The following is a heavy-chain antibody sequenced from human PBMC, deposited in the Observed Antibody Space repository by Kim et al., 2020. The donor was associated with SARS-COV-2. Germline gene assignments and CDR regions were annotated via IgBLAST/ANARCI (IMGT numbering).Heavy chain of an antibody. J-gene: IGHJ4*02. CDR1: SGSIRNSNYY. D-gene: IGHD3-10*01. Sequence: SETLSLTCTVSSGSIRNSNYYWGWIRQSPGTGLGWIASISYSGSTFHNPSLKSRITMSVDLSTNQFSLRLSSVTAADTAVYYCARGSRKPLINIDYWGQGTLVTVSS. V-gene: IGHV4-39*07. CDR2: ISYSGST. CDR3: ARGSRKPLINIDY.